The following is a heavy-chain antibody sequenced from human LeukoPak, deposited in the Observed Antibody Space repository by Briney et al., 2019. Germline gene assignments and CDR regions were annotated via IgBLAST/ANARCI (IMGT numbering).Heavy chain of an antibody. CDR3: ARVHSWSGPDY. D-gene: IGHD3-3*02. CDR1: GHSISTDYY. CDR2: AYHGGST. Sequence: KPSETLSLTCTVSGHSISTDYYWGWIRQSPGKGLEWIGSAYHGGSTYHNPSIRSRVTISVDTSKNQFFLSLSSVTAADTAVYYCARVHSWSGPDYWGQGTLVTVSS. J-gene: IGHJ4*02. V-gene: IGHV4-38-2*02.